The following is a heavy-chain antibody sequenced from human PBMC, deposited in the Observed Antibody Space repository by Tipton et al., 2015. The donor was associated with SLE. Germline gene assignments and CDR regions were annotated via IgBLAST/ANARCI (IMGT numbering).Heavy chain of an antibody. Sequence: TLSLTCSVSGASISSYYWSWIRQPPGKGLEWIGYISWIGSTNYNPSLKSRVTMSVDTSMNQFSLELSSVTAADTAVYYCARLVVLAAEGLYSFDYWGHGTLVTVSS. CDR3: ARLVVLAAEGLYSFDY. CDR2: ISWIGST. D-gene: IGHD2-15*01. J-gene: IGHJ4*01. V-gene: IGHV4-59*08. CDR1: GASISSYY.